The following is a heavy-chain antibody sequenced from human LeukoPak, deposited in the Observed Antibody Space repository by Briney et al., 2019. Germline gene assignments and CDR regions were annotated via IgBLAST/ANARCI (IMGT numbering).Heavy chain of an antibody. CDR3: ARGVNLGTVTCFDY. CDR1: GGSIGSSSYY. V-gene: IGHV4-39*01. Sequence: SEALSLTCTVSGGSIGSSSYYWGWIRQPPGKGLEWIGSIYYSGSTYYNPSLKSRVTISVDTSKNQFSLKLSSVTAADTAVYYCARGVNLGTVTCFDYWGQGTLVTVSS. D-gene: IGHD4-17*01. J-gene: IGHJ4*02. CDR2: IYYSGST.